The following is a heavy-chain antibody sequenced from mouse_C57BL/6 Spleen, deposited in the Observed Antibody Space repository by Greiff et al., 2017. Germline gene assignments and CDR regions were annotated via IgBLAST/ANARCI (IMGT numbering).Heavy chain of an antibody. J-gene: IGHJ3*01. CDR3: AMDYPFAY. D-gene: IGHD2-4*01. Sequence: KQRPGRGLEWIGRIDPNSGGTKYNEKFKSKATLTVDKPSSTAYMQLSSLTSEDSAVYYCAMDYPFAYWGQGTLVTVSA. CDR2: IDPNSGGT. V-gene: IGHV1-72*01.